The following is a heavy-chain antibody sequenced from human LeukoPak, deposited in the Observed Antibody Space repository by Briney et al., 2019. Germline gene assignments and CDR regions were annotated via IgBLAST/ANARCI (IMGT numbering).Heavy chain of an antibody. CDR2: ISSSGSTI. CDR1: GFTFSDYY. CDR3: ARVPTEGTYVYYYYYMDV. Sequence: GGSLRLSCAASGFTFSDYYMSWIRQAPGKGLEWVSYISSSGSTIYYADFVKGRFTISRDNAKNSLYLQMNSLRAEDTAVYYCARVPTEGTYVYYYYYMDVWGKGTTVTVSS. D-gene: IGHD2-21*01. J-gene: IGHJ6*03. V-gene: IGHV3-11*01.